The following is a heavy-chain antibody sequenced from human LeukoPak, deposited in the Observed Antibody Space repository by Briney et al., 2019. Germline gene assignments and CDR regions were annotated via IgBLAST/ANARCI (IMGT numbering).Heavy chain of an antibody. CDR1: GFTFSTTG. CDR2: ISSSSSYI. CDR3: ARDWPTIAAAGTIPEYFQH. Sequence: AGSLTLSCAASGFTFSTTGMHCVRQAPGKGLEWVSSISSSSSYIYYADSVKGRFTISRDNAKNSLYLQMNSLRAEDTAVYYCARDWPTIAAAGTIPEYFQHWGQGTLVTVSS. V-gene: IGHV3-21*01. D-gene: IGHD6-13*01. J-gene: IGHJ1*01.